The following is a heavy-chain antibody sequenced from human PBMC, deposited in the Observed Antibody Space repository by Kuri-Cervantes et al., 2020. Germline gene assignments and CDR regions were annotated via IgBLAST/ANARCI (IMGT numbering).Heavy chain of an antibody. Sequence: LRLSCTVSGGSISSYYWSWIRQHPGKGLEWLGYIYYTGSTHYNPSFKSRLIISIDTSKNQFSLKLSSVTVADTAVYYCARETGWFDPWGQGALVTVSS. J-gene: IGHJ5*02. V-gene: IGHV4-31*03. CDR1: GGSISSYY. D-gene: IGHD1-1*01. CDR3: ARETGWFDP. CDR2: IYYTGST.